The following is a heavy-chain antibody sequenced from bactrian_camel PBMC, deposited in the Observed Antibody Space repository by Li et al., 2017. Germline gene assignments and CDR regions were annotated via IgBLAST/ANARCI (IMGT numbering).Heavy chain of an antibody. CDR2: VDNDGRI. CDR3: ADDLGYGGSWYCDNY. J-gene: IGHJ4*01. Sequence: HVQLVESGGGSVQAGGSLRLSCVFSGYSNCMGWFRQGPGKEREGVAGVDNDGRIKYHDSVKGRFTISLDNANRVVYLQMNNLKPEDTAMYYCADDLGYGGSWYCDNYWGQGTQVTVS. D-gene: IGHD6*01. V-gene: IGHV3S53*01. CDR1: GYSNC.